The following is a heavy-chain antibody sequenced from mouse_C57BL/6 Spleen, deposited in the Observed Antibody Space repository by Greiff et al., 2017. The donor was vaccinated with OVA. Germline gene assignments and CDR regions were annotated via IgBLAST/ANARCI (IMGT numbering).Heavy chain of an antibody. Sequence: QVRLQQPGAELVRPGTSVKLSCKASGYTFTSYWMHWVKQRPGQGLEWIGVIDPSDSYTNYNQKFKGKATLTVDTSSSTAYMQLSSLTSEDSAVYYCARLRGNYEGDYWGQGTTLTVSS. CDR3: ARLRGNYEGDY. CDR2: IDPSDSYT. J-gene: IGHJ2*01. D-gene: IGHD2-1*01. CDR1: GYTFTSYW. V-gene: IGHV1-59*01.